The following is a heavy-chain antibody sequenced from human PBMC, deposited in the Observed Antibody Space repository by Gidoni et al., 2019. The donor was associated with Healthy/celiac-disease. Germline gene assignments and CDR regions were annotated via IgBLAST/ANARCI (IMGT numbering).Heavy chain of an antibody. CDR2: INHSGST. D-gene: IGHD2-2*01. CDR1: GGSFRGYY. J-gene: IGHJ5*02. V-gene: IGHV4-34*01. CDR3: ARGRCRGTSRYGLGWFDP. Sequence: QVQLQQWGAGLLKPSETLSLTCAVYGGSFRGYYWSWIRQPPGKGLEWIGEINHSGSTNYNPSLKSRVTISVDTSKNQFSLKLSSVTAADTAVYYCARGRCRGTSRYGLGWFDPWGQGTLVTVSS.